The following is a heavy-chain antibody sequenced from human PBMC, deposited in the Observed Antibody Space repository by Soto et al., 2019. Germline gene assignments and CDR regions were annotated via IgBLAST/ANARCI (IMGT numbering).Heavy chain of an antibody. CDR3: AKEQTTGAHYALDP. D-gene: IGHD2-8*02. V-gene: IGHV3-23*01. CDR2: ITGSSDYT. CDR1: GFIFSSYA. Sequence: GGSLRLSCEASGFIFSSYAMNGVRQAPGKGLQWVSSITGSSDYTSYIASVKGRFTISRDNSKNTLYLQMNSLRAADTAVYFCAKEQTTGAHYALDPWSQGTFVTVSS. J-gene: IGHJ5*02.